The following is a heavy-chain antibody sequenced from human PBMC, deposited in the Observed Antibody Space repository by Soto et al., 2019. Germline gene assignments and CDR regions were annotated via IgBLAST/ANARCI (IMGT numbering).Heavy chain of an antibody. D-gene: IGHD3-22*01. CDR1: GYNFTSYW. J-gene: IGHJ4*02. V-gene: IGHV5-51*01. CDR2: IYPGDSDT. CDR3: ARNYYDSSGYYPPPFDY. Sequence: GESVKISCKGSGYNFTSYWIGWVRQMPGKGLEWMGIIYPGDSDTRYSPSFQGQVTISADKSISTAYLQWSSRKASDTAMYYCARNYYDSSGYYPPPFDYWGQGTLVTVSS.